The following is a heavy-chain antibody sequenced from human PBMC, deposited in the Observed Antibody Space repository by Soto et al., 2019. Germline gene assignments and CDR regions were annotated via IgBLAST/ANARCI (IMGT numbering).Heavy chain of an antibody. CDR3: TRDRATVTTSDLFDP. CDR1: GFTFGDYA. V-gene: IGHV3-49*03. D-gene: IGHD4-4*01. J-gene: IGHJ5*02. Sequence: SLRLSCTASGFTFGDYAMSWFRQAPGKGLEWVGFIRSKAYGGTTEYAASVKGRFTISRDDSKSIAYLQMNSLKTEDTAVYYCTRDRATVTTSDLFDPWGQRTLVTVSS. CDR2: IRSKAYGGTT.